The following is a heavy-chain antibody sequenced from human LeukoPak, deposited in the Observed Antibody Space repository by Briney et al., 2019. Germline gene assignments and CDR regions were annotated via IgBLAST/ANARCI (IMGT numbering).Heavy chain of an antibody. V-gene: IGHV3-53*01. CDR1: GFTVSSNY. Sequence: GGSLRLSCATSGFTVSSNYMSWVRQAPGKGLEWVSIIYSGGSTYYADSVKGRFTISRDNSKNTLYLQMNSLRAEDTAVYYCAGGLDYGDYSYYFDYWGQGTLVTVSP. CDR3: AGGLDYGDYSYYFDY. J-gene: IGHJ4*02. D-gene: IGHD4-17*01. CDR2: IYSGGST.